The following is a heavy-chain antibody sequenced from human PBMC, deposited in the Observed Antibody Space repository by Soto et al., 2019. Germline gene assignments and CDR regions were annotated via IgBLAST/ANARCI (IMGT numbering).Heavy chain of an antibody. D-gene: IGHD2-21*01. CDR1: GYTFTNYA. CDR3: ARDQGIPYCGGDCYSDWYFDL. CDR2: LNPGNGNT. J-gene: IGHJ2*01. Sequence: QVQLVQPGAEVKEPGASVKVSCRASGYTFTNYAIHWVRQAPGQRLEWMGWLNPGNGNTKYPQKFQARVTITRDTSASTAYMFLSSLRSEDTAVYYCARDQGIPYCGGDCYSDWYFDLWGRGTLVTVSS. V-gene: IGHV1-3*01.